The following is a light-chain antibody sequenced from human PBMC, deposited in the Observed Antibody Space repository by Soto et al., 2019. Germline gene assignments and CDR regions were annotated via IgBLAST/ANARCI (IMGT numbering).Light chain of an antibody. CDR2: EVS. J-gene: IGLJ1*01. CDR1: SSDVGSYNL. Sequence: QAALTHPASVSGSPGQSITISCTGTSSDVGSYNLVSWYQQHPGKAPKLMIYEVSKRPSGVSSRFSGSKSGNTASLTISGLKAEVEADYYCCSYAGSSTYVFGTGTKLTVL. CDR3: CSYAGSSTYV. V-gene: IGLV2-23*02.